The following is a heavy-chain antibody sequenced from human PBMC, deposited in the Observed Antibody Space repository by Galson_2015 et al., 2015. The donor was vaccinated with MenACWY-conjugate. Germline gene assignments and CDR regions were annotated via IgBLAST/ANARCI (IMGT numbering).Heavy chain of an antibody. CDR1: KFTFRSYA. CDR2: ISDNGGTT. CDR3: VKDHYMDV. V-gene: IGHV3-64D*06. Sequence: LRLSCAASKFTFRSYAMHWVRQAPGKGLEFVSGISDNGGTTDHADSVKGRFTISRDNSKNTLDLQMSSLRAEDTAVYYCVKDHYMDVWGKGTTVTVSS. J-gene: IGHJ6*03.